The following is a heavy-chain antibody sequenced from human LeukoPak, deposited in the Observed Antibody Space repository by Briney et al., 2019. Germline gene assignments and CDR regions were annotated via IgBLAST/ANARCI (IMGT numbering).Heavy chain of an antibody. D-gene: IGHD3-3*01. CDR3: ARDGGVSYGFWGGYYRDEVWFDP. CDR2: INPSGGST. J-gene: IGHJ5*02. Sequence: ASVKVSCKASGYTFTSYYMHWVRQAPGQGLEWMGIINPSGGSTSYAQKFQGRVTMTRDTSTSTVYMELSSLRSEDTAVYYCARDGGVSYGFWGGYYRDEVWFDPWGQGTLVTVSS. V-gene: IGHV1-46*01. CDR1: GYTFTSYY.